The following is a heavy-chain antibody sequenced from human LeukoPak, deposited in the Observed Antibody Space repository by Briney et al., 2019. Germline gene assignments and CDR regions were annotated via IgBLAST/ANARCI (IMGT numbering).Heavy chain of an antibody. CDR3: TTEAQLWLYVVVYYFDY. Sequence: GRSLRLSCAASGFTFSSYAMHWVRQAPGKGLEWVAVISYDGSNKYYADSVKGRFTISRDNSKNTLYLQMNSLKTEDTAVYYCTTEAQLWLYVVVYYFDYWGQGTLVTVSS. J-gene: IGHJ4*02. CDR1: GFTFSSYA. CDR2: ISYDGSNK. D-gene: IGHD5-18*01. V-gene: IGHV3-30-3*01.